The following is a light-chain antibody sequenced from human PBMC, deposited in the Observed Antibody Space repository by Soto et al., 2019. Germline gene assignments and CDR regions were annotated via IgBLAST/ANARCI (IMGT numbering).Light chain of an antibody. V-gene: IGLV1-40*01. CDR3: QSYDISISGGV. CDR1: SSNLGAGHD. J-gene: IGLJ3*02. CDR2: GNG. Sequence: QLVLTQPPSVSGAPGQGVSISCTGSSSNLGAGHDVHWYQQVQGTAPRLLIYGNGNRPSGVPDRFSGSKSGTLASLAITGLQAEDEGFYYCQSYDISISGGVFGGGTKLTVL.